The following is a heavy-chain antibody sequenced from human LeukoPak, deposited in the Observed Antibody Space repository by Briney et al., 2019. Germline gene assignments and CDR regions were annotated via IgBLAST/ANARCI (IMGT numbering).Heavy chain of an antibody. Sequence: SETLSLTCTVSGGSISSYYWSWIRQPPGKGLEWIGYIYYSGSTNYNPSLKSRVTISVDTSKNQFSLKLSSVTAADTAVYYCARVSRRANYYCMDVWGKGTTVTVSS. J-gene: IGHJ6*03. CDR1: GGSISSYY. CDR2: IYYSGST. V-gene: IGHV4-59*01. CDR3: ARVSRRANYYCMDV. D-gene: IGHD2-2*01.